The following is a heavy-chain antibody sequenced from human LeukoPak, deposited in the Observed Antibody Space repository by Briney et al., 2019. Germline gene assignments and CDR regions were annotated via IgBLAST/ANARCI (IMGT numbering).Heavy chain of an antibody. V-gene: IGHV4-59*08. CDR1: GGSISSYY. Sequence: SEALSLTCTVSGGSISSYYWSWIRQPPGKGLEWIGYIYYSGSTNYNPSLKSRVTISVDTSKNQFSLKLSSETAADTAVYYCARQSTPTRGWFDPWGQGTLVTVSS. J-gene: IGHJ5*02. CDR3: ARQSTPTRGWFDP. CDR2: IYYSGST.